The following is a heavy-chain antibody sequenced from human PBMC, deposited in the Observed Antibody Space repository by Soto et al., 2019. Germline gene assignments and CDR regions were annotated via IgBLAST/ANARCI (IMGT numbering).Heavy chain of an antibody. CDR1: GYTFTSYG. Sequence: ASVKVSCKASGYTFTSYGISWVRQAPGQGLEWMGWISAYNGNTNYAQKLQGRVTMTTDTFTSTAYMELRSLRSDDTAVYYCARDPRIAAAGTGWFDPWGQGTLVTVSS. CDR3: ARDPRIAAAGTGWFDP. J-gene: IGHJ5*02. D-gene: IGHD6-13*01. V-gene: IGHV1-18*01. CDR2: ISAYNGNT.